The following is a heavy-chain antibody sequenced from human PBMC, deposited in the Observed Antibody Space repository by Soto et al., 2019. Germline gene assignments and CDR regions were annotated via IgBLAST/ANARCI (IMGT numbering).Heavy chain of an antibody. J-gene: IGHJ6*02. CDR3: AKDSYDFWSDSAGGYYYYYYGMDV. D-gene: IGHD3-3*01. CDR1: GFTFSSYG. Sequence: QVQLVESGGGVVQPGRSLRLSCAASGFTFSSYGMHWVRQAPGKGLEWVAVISYDGSNKYYADSVKGRFTISRDNSKNTLYLQMNSLRAEDTAVYYCAKDSYDFWSDSAGGYYYYYYGMDVWGQGTTVTVSS. CDR2: ISYDGSNK. V-gene: IGHV3-30*18.